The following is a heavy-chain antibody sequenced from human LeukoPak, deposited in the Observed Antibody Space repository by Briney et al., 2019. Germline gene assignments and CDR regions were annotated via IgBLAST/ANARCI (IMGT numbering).Heavy chain of an antibody. V-gene: IGHV4-39*01. CDR3: ARHGYDFWSGYPPYFDY. D-gene: IGHD3-3*01. J-gene: IGHJ4*02. CDR1: GGSISSSSYY. Sequence: SETLSLXCTVSGGSISSSSYYWGWIRQPPGKGLEWIGSIYYSGITYYNPSLKSRVTISVDTSKNQFSLKLSSVTTADTAVYYCARHGYDFWSGYPPYFDYWGQGTLVTVSS. CDR2: IYYSGIT.